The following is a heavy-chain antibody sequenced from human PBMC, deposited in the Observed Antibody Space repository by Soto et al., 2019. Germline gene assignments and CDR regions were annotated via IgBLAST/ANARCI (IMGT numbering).Heavy chain of an antibody. CDR2: VHHSGRT. D-gene: IGHD6-6*01. J-gene: IGHJ3*02. CDR3: ARVQSSSFDFDI. CDR1: GDSMSSTNW. Sequence: SETLSLTCTVSGDSMSSTNWWNWVRQPPGKGLEWIGEVHHSGRTNYNPSLKSRVTISVDRSKNQFSLKLSSVTAADTAVYYCARVQSSSFDFDIWGQGTMVTVSS. V-gene: IGHV4-4*02.